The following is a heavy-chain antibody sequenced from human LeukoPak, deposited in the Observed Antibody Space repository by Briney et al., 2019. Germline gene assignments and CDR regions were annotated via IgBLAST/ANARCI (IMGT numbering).Heavy chain of an antibody. D-gene: IGHD5-12*01. J-gene: IGHJ4*01. V-gene: IGHV4-59*08. CDR2: IYYTGST. Sequence: KPSATLSLTCTVSGDSIRSYYWNWIRRHPGKGLEWIGYIYYTGSTSYNPSLKSRVTISLDTSKSQFSLRLTSVTAADTAVYYCASHGSSGHDPLTWGQGTLDTVSS. CDR1: GDSIRSYY. CDR3: ASHGSSGHDPLT.